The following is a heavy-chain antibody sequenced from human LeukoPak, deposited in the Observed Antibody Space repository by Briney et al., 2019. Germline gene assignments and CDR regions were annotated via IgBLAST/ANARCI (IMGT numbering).Heavy chain of an antibody. CDR2: IYSGGST. CDR3: ASYGSGSDSPYNWFDP. V-gene: IGHV3-53*04. J-gene: IGHJ5*02. D-gene: IGHD3-10*01. CDR1: GFTVRSNY. Sequence: GGALRLSCAASGFTVRSNYMGWGRQAPGKGLEWVSVIYSGGSTYYADSVKGRFTISRHNSKNTLYLQMNSLRAEDTAVYYCASYGSGSDSPYNWFDPWGQGTLVTVSS.